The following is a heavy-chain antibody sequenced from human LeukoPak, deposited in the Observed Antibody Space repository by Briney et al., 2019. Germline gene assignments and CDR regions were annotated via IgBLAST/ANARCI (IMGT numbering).Heavy chain of an antibody. CDR3: ASSPAGSFSGYDLQF. CDR2: IYPGDSDT. D-gene: IGHD5-12*01. CDR1: GYSFTSYW. V-gene: IGHV5-51*01. J-gene: IGHJ4*02. Sequence: GESLKISCKGSGYSFTSYWIGWVRQMPGKGLEWMGIIYPGDSDTRYSPSFQGQVTISADKSISTACLQWSSLKASDTAMYYCASSPAGSFSGYDLQFWGQGTLVTVSS.